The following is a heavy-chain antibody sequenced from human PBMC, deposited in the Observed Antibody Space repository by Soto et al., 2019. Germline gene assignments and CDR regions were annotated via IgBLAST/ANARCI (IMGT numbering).Heavy chain of an antibody. CDR1: GGSISSGGYF. Sequence: QVQLQESGPGLVKPSQTLSLTCTVSGGSISSGGYFWSWIRQHPGKGLEWIAYIYYSGSTYYNPSLKSRVTISVDTSKNQFSLKLSSVTAADTAVYYCASLGYCSSTSCYLDYYYMDVWSKGTTVTVSS. V-gene: IGHV4-31*03. J-gene: IGHJ6*03. CDR3: ASLGYCSSTSCYLDYYYMDV. D-gene: IGHD2-2*01. CDR2: IYYSGST.